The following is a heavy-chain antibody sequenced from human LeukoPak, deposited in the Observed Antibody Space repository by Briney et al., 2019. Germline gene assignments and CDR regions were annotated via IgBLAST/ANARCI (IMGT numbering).Heavy chain of an antibody. CDR2: IYPGDSDT. D-gene: IGHD1-1*01. J-gene: IGHJ3*01. V-gene: IGHV5-51*01. CDR1: SYSLFNYW. Sequence: GESLKISCKGSSYSLFNYWIGWVRQMPGKGLEWMGIIYPGDSDTRYGPSFQGQVTISADKSISTAYLQWSSLKASDTAMYYCARRYNWNDAGAFDVWGQGTMVIVSS. CDR3: ARRYNWNDAGAFDV.